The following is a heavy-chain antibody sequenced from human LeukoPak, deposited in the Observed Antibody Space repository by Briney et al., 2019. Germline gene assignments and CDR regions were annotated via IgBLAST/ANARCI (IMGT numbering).Heavy chain of an antibody. V-gene: IGHV4-34*01. J-gene: IGHJ4*02. CDR3: ARVRYSGSNGYFDY. CDR1: GGSISSYY. Sequence: SETLSLTCTVSGGSISSYYWSWIRQPPGKGLEWIGEINHSGGTNYNPSLKSRVTISVDTSKNQFSLKLSSVTAADTAVYYCARVRYSGSNGYFDYWGQGTLVTVSS. D-gene: IGHD1-26*01. CDR2: INHSGGT.